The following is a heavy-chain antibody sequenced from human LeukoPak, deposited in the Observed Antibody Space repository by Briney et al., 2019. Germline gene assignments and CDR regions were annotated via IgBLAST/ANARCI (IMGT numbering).Heavy chain of an antibody. Sequence: GESLKISCKGSGYNFTSYWIGWVRRMPGKGLEWMGLIYPGDSDTRYSPSFQGQVTFSVDMSISTAYLQLSGLRASDTAIYYCVRFGLTSSLDYWGQGTLVTVSS. CDR3: VRFGLTSSLDY. J-gene: IGHJ4*02. CDR2: IYPGDSDT. D-gene: IGHD6-13*01. V-gene: IGHV5-51*01. CDR1: GYNFTSYW.